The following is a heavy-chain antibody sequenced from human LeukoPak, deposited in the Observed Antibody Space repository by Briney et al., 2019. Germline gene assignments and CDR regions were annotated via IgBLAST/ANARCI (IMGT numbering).Heavy chain of an antibody. D-gene: IGHD1-26*01. V-gene: IGHV3-7*01. J-gene: IGHJ3*01. Sequence: PGGSLRLSCTASGFTFGDYAMSWFRQAPGKRPEWLANIRPDAGEIYYVDSVKGRFTISRDNAMNSLYLQMNTLRAEDTAVYYCARDKKVGATLLDFWGQGTMVTVSS. CDR2: IRPDAGEI. CDR3: ARDKKVGATLLDF. CDR1: GFTFGDYA.